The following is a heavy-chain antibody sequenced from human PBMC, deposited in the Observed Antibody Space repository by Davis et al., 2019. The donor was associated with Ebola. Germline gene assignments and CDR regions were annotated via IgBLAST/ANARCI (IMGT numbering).Heavy chain of an antibody. V-gene: IGHV5-10-1*01. Sequence: GESLKISCKGSGYSFNNYWIGWVRQMPGKGLEWMGRIDPSDSYTNYSPSFQGHVTISADKSISTAYLQWSSLKASDTAMYYCARLGYYGSGSYLGYGMDVWGQGTTVTVSS. CDR3: ARLGYYGSGSYLGYGMDV. J-gene: IGHJ6*02. CDR2: IDPSDSYT. CDR1: GYSFNNYW. D-gene: IGHD3-10*01.